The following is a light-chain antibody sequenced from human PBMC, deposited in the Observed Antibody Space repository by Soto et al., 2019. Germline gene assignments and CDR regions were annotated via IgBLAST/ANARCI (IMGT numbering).Light chain of an antibody. J-gene: IGKJ1*01. V-gene: IGKV3-15*01. CDR1: QSVSSY. CDR3: QQYGSSRWT. Sequence: EIVLTQSPGTLSLSPGERATLSCRASQSVSSYLAWYQQKPGQAPRLLIYDASSRATGIPARFSGSGSGTDFTLTISSLQSEDFAVYYCQQYGSSRWTFGQGTKVDI. CDR2: DAS.